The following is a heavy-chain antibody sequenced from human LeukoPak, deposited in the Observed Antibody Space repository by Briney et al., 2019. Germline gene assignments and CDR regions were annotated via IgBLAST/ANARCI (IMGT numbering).Heavy chain of an antibody. Sequence: GGSLRLSCAASGFTFSSYGMHWVRQAPGKGLEWVAFIRYDGSNKYYADSVKGRFTISRDNAKNSLYLQMNSLRAEDTAVYYCARAGMRWELDYYYYYMDVWGKGTTVTVSS. J-gene: IGHJ6*03. CDR2: IRYDGSNK. CDR1: GFTFSSYG. D-gene: IGHD1-26*01. V-gene: IGHV3-30*02. CDR3: ARAGMRWELDYYYYYMDV.